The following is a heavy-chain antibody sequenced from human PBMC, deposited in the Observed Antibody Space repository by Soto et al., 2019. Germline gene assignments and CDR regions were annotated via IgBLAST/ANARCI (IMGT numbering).Heavy chain of an antibody. CDR2: IIPIFGTA. D-gene: IGHD3-9*01. J-gene: IGHJ4*02. Sequence: QVQLVQSGAEVKKPGSSVKVSCKASGGTFSSYAISWVRQAPRQGLEWMGGIIPIFGTANYAQKFQGRVTITADESTSTAYMELSSLTSEDTAVYYCARVRQGLTGYYHWGQGTLVTVSS. CDR3: ARVRQGLTGYYH. V-gene: IGHV1-69*01. CDR1: GGTFSSYA.